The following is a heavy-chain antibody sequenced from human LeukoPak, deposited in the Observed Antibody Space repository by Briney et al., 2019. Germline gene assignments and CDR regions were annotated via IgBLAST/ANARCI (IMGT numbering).Heavy chain of an antibody. J-gene: IGHJ4*02. CDR3: AKMVHTEQWLVPFDY. CDR1: GFTFSNYA. CDR2: ISGSGDTT. V-gene: IGHV3-23*01. Sequence: GGSLRLSCAASGFTFSNYAMSWVRQAPGKGLEWVSAISGSGDTTYYADSVKGRFTISRDNSKNTLYLQMNGLRADDTAVYYCAKMVHTEQWLVPFDYWGQGTLVTVSS. D-gene: IGHD6-19*01.